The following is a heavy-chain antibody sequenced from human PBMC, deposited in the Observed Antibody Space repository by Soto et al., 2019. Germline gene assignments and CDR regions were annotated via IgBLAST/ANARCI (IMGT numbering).Heavy chain of an antibody. Sequence: GGSLRLSCAASGFTFSSYGMHWVRQAPGKGLEWVAVISYDGSNKYYADSVKGRFTISRDNSKNTLYLQMNSLRAEDTAVYYCAKDSRTWKKYSSSWYFFDYWGQGTLVTVSS. J-gene: IGHJ4*02. D-gene: IGHD6-13*01. V-gene: IGHV3-30*18. CDR1: GFTFSSYG. CDR2: ISYDGSNK. CDR3: AKDSRTWKKYSSSWYFFDY.